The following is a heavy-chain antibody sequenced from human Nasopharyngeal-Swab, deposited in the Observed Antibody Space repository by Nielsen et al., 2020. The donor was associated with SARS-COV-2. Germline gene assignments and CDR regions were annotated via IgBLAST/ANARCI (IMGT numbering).Heavy chain of an antibody. CDR3: ARTFNNYVDF. D-gene: IGHD2/OR15-2a*01. CDR1: GDSLRGAGYY. Sequence: LSLTCTVSGDSLRGAGYYWNWIRQFPGKGLEWFGYIYYNGDTFYNPSLRSRVSISVDPSKNEFSLELTSVTAADSAFYYCARTFNNYVDFWGRGTLVTVSS. CDR2: IYYNGDT. J-gene: IGHJ4*02. V-gene: IGHV4-31*03.